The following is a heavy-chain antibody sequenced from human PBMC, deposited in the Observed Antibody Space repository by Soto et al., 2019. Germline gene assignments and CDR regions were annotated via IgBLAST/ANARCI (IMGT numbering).Heavy chain of an antibody. CDR2: ISAYNGNT. J-gene: IGHJ5*02. Sequence: GASVKVSCKASGYTFTSYGISWVRQAPGQGLEWMGWISAYNGNTNYAQKLQGRVTMTTDTSTSTAYMELRSLRSDDTAVYYCARVAFREFTIFGVVNNWFDPWGQGTLVTVSS. D-gene: IGHD3-3*01. CDR3: ARVAFREFTIFGVVNNWFDP. V-gene: IGHV1-18*01. CDR1: GYTFTSYG.